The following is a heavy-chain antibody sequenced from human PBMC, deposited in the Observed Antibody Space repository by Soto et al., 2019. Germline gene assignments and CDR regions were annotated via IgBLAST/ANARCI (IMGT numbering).Heavy chain of an antibody. J-gene: IGHJ4*02. CDR2: ISGYNGFT. CDR3: ARDLGVQPGGCGRCSMAF. V-gene: IGHV1-18*01. D-gene: IGHD6-19*01. Sequence: QVQLVQSETEVKKPGASVKVSCKTSGFTFADYGITWVRQAPGQGLEWMGWISGYNGFTNYAQKLQDRVIMTTDTSTTTAYMERRSLRSDDTAIYYCARDLGVQPGGCGRCSMAFWGQGTLVTVSS. CDR1: GFTFADYG.